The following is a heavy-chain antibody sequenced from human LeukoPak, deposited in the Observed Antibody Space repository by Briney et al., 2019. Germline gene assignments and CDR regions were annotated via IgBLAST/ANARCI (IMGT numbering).Heavy chain of an antibody. Sequence: SETLSLTCTVSGGSISNHYWSWIRQPPGKGLEWIGFVYYSGTTHHNPSLESRVTISVHVPKNQFSLKLGSVTTADTAVYYCARDSGKCTTTSCSDYLDFWGQGTLVTVSS. CDR2: VYYSGTT. J-gene: IGHJ4*02. D-gene: IGHD2-2*01. CDR3: ARDSGKCTTTSCSDYLDF. V-gene: IGHV4-59*11. CDR1: GGSISNHY.